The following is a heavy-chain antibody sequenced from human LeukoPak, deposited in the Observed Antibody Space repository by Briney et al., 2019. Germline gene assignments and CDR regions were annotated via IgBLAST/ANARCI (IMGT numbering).Heavy chain of an antibody. D-gene: IGHD2-15*01. J-gene: IGHJ5*02. CDR3: ARDGGGYCSGVSCYWFDP. Sequence: SETLSLTCTVSGGSISSYYWNWIRQPAGKGLELIGRIYASGNTNYNPSLKSRVTTSVDTSKNQFSLQLSSVTAADTAVYYCARDGGGYCSGVSCYWFDPWGQGTLVTVSS. CDR1: GGSISSYY. V-gene: IGHV4-4*07. CDR2: IYASGNT.